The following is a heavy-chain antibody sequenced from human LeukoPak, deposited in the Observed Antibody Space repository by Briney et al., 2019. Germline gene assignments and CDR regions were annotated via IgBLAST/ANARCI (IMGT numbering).Heavy chain of an antibody. J-gene: IGHJ6*02. CDR3: AKDRRYSYGPYYYYYGMDV. Sequence: GGSLRLSCAASGFTFSSYAMSWVRQAPGKGLEWVSATSGSGGSTYYADSVKGRFTISRDNSKNTLYLQMNSLRAEDTAVYYCAKDRRYSYGPYYYYYGMDVWGQGTTVTVSS. CDR1: GFTFSSYA. D-gene: IGHD5-18*01. CDR2: TSGSGGST. V-gene: IGHV3-23*01.